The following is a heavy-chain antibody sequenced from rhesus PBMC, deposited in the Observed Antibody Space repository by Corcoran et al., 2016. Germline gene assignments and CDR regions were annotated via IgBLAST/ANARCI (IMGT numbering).Heavy chain of an antibody. CDR1: GGSIISSSSY. CDR2: ISYSGST. V-gene: IGHV4-122*02. D-gene: IGHD1-44*02. J-gene: IGHJ5-2*02. Sequence: QVQLQESGPGLVQPSETLSLTCAVSGGSIISSSSYWSWIRQAPGTGLEWIGYISYSGSTSYNPSLKSRVTISRDTSKNQFSLKLSSVTAADTAVYYCARLGATPSSNSLDVWGRGVLVTVSS. CDR3: ARLGATPSSNSLDV.